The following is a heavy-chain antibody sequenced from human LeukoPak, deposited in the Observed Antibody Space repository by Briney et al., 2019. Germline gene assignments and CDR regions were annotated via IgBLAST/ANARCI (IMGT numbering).Heavy chain of an antibody. Sequence: PEGSLRLSCAASGFTFSSYAMSWVRQAPGKGLEWVSAISGSGGSTYYADSVKGRFTISRDNSKNTLYLQMNSLRAEDTAVYYCGTLGVMWEVDYWGQGALVTVSS. CDR3: GTLGVMWEVDY. D-gene: IGHD1-26*01. J-gene: IGHJ4*02. V-gene: IGHV3-23*01. CDR1: GFTFSSYA. CDR2: ISGSGGST.